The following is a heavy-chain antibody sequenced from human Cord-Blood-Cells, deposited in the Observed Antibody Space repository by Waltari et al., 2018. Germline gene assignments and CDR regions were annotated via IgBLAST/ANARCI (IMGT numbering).Heavy chain of an antibody. CDR3: ARASSLYCSSTSCYDAFDI. J-gene: IGHJ3*02. Sequence: QVQLQQWGAGLLKPSETLSLTCAVYGGSFSGYYWSWIRQPPGKGLEWLGEINHSGSTNYNPSLKSRVTISVDTSKNQFSLKLSSVTAADTAVYYCARASSLYCSSTSCYDAFDIWGQGTMVTVSS. D-gene: IGHD2-2*01. V-gene: IGHV4-34*01. CDR1: GGSFSGYY. CDR2: INHSGST.